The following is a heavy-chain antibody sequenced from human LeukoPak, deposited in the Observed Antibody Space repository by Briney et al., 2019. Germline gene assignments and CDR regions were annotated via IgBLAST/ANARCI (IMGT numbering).Heavy chain of an antibody. CDR1: GYTFTDNY. V-gene: IGHV1-2*02. CDR2: INPNSGGRGGT. J-gene: IGHJ4*02. D-gene: IGHD5-18*01. CDR3: ARTTRGSSYGLFDY. Sequence: ASVKVSCKTSGYTFTDNYIHWVRQAPGQGLEWMGWINPNSGGRGGTNSAQKFQGRVTMTRDTSITTVYMELNRLRSDDTALYYCARTTRGSSYGLFDYWGQGTLVTVSS.